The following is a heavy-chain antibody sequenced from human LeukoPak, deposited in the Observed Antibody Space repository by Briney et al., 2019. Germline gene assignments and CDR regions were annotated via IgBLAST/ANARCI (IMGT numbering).Heavy chain of an antibody. CDR3: ARVQQEYLLYPLGSFDY. D-gene: IGHD2-15*01. CDR2: IYYSGST. Sequence: SETLSLTCTVSGGSISSSSYYWGWIRQPPGKGLEWIGSIYYSGSTYYNPSLKSRVTISVDTSKNQFSLKLSSVTAADTAVYYCARVQQEYLLYPLGSFDYWVQGTLVTVSS. CDR1: GGSISSSSYY. J-gene: IGHJ4*02. V-gene: IGHV4-39*07.